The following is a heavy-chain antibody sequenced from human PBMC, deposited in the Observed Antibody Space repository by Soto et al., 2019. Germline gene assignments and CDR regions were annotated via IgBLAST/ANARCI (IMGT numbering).Heavy chain of an antibody. CDR3: ARGAHCVYDACFGYPNNWFDS. CDR2: SDYTVLA. D-gene: IGHD5-18*01. J-gene: IGHJ5*01. V-gene: IGHV4-59*01. CDR1: IGSINTYX. Sequence: SETTVLTCAVSIGSINTYXWGWIRQAPWNGLEWIVHSDYTVLANYNPSPKSRLSIHLDQTKDQFSLRLRSVSAADSAVYYCARGAHCVYDACFGYPNNWFDSWGQGAQVSVSS.